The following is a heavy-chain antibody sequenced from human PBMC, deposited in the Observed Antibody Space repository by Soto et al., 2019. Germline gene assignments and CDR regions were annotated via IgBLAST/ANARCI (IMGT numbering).Heavy chain of an antibody. CDR3: ARGASP. CDR1: GYTFTSSD. V-gene: IGHV1-8*01. J-gene: IGHJ5*02. Sequence: QVQLVQSWAEVKKPGASVKVSCKASGYTFTSSDINWVRQATGQGLEWMGWMNPNSGNTGYAQKFQGRITLTRSTSINTAYLELSSLSSDDSAVYYCARGASPWGQGTLVTVSS. CDR2: MNPNSGNT.